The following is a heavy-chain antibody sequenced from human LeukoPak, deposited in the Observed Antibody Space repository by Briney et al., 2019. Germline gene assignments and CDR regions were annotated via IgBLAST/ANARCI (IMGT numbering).Heavy chain of an antibody. CDR3: ARHRIPVTGNWFDP. J-gene: IGHJ5*02. CDR1: GGSISSYY. CDR2: IYYTGST. D-gene: IGHD6-19*01. Sequence: SETLSLTCTVSGGSISSYYWSWIRQPPGKGLEWIGYIYYTGSTNYNPSLQSRVTISVDTSKNQFSLKLTSVTAADTSVFYCARHRIPVTGNWFDPWGQGTLVTVSS. V-gene: IGHV4-59*08.